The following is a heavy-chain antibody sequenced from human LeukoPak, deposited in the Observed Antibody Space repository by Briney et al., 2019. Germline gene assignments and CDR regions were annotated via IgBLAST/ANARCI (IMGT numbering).Heavy chain of an antibody. Sequence: GGSLRLSCAASGFTFSRFWMSWVRQAPGKGLEWVANIKQTGSEKYYVDYVKGRFTIFRDNAKNSLYLQMNSLRAEDTAVYYCAKDGQWLTSYYYYYRDVWGKGTAVTVSS. CDR2: IKQTGSEK. CDR1: GFTFSRFW. J-gene: IGHJ6*03. V-gene: IGHV3-7*01. D-gene: IGHD6-19*01. CDR3: AKDGQWLTSYYYYYRDV.